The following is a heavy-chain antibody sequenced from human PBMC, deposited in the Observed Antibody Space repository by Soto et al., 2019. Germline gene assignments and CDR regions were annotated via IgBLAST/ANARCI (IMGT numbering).Heavy chain of an antibody. Sequence: ASAKVSCKASGYTFTGYYMHWVRQAPGQGLEWMGWINPNSGGTNYAQKFQGWVTMTRDTSISTAYMELSRLRSDDTAVYYCARGPRYDYIWGSYRYLAEVVSLDYWGQGTLVTVSS. CDR1: GYTFTGYY. J-gene: IGHJ4*02. D-gene: IGHD3-16*02. V-gene: IGHV1-2*04. CDR2: INPNSGGT. CDR3: ARGPRYDYIWGSYRYLAEVVSLDY.